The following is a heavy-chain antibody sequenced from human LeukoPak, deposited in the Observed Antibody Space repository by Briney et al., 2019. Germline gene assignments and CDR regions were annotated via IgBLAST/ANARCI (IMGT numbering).Heavy chain of an antibody. Sequence: LETLSLTCTVSGGSISSYYWSWIRQPPGKGLEWIGYIYCRGSTNYNPSLKSRVTISVDTSKNQFSLKLSSVTAADTAVYYCARRMYYYDSSGYGGYWLDPWGQGTLVTFSS. D-gene: IGHD3-22*01. J-gene: IGHJ5*02. CDR1: GGSISSYY. CDR3: ARRMYYYDSSGYGGYWLDP. V-gene: IGHV4-59*08. CDR2: IYCRGST.